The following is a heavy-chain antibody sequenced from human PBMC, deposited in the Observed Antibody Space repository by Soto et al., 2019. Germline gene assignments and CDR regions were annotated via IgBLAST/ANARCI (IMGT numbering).Heavy chain of an antibody. Sequence: ASVKVSCKASGYTFTSYGISWVRQAPGQGLEWMGWISAYNGNTNYAQKLQGRVTMTTDTSTSTAYMELRSLRSDDTAVYYCARAASIVVVAQSFDYWGQGTLVTVSS. CDR3: ARAASIVVVAQSFDY. CDR1: GYTFTSYG. V-gene: IGHV1-18*01. CDR2: ISAYNGNT. J-gene: IGHJ4*02. D-gene: IGHD2-15*01.